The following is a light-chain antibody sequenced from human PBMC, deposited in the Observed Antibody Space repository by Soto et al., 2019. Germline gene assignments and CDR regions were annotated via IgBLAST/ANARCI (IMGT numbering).Light chain of an antibody. CDR2: SNS. Sequence: QSVVTQPPSASGTPGQRVTISCSGSSSNIGSNAVNWYQQLPGTAPKLLIYSNSQRPSGVPDRFSGSKSGTSASLAISGLQSEDEADYYCAAWDDSLNGPLFGGGTKLTVL. CDR1: SSNIGSNA. V-gene: IGLV1-44*01. J-gene: IGLJ3*02. CDR3: AAWDDSLNGPL.